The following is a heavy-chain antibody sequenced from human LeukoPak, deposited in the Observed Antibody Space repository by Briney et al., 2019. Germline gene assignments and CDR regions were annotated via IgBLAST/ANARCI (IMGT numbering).Heavy chain of an antibody. J-gene: IGHJ4*02. V-gene: IGHV3-48*01. CDR3: ARAPAPRHCTSTSCPRGPFDY. Sequence: PGGSLRLSCAASGFTFSTYSKNWVRQAPGKGLEWVSYISAGGSTIYYADSVQGRFTISRDNAKSSLSLQMSSLTAEDTALYYCARAPAPRHCTSTSCPRGPFDYWGQGSLVTVSS. CDR2: ISAGGSTI. D-gene: IGHD2-2*01. CDR1: GFTFSTYS.